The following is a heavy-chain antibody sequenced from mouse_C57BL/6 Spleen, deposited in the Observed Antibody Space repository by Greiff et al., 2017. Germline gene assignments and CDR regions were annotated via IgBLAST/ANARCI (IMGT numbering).Heavy chain of an antibody. Sequence: VQLQQSGPELVKPGASVKISCKASGYAFSSSWMNWVKQRPGKGLEWIGRIYPGDGDTNYNGKFKGKATLTADKSSSTAYMQLSSLTSEDSAVYFCARSVTSYAMDYWDQGTSVTVSA. CDR1: GYAFSSSW. CDR2: IYPGDGDT. D-gene: IGHD2-3*01. J-gene: IGHJ4*01. V-gene: IGHV1-82*01. CDR3: ARSVTSYAMDY.